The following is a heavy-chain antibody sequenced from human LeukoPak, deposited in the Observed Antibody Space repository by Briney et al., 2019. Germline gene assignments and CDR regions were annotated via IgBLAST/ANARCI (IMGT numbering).Heavy chain of an antibody. CDR2: IYYSGST. V-gene: IGHV4-39*01. Sequence: PSETLSLTCTVSGGSISSSSYYWGWIRQPPGKGLEWIGSIYYSGSTYYNPSLKSRVTISVDTSKNQFSLKLSSVTAADTAVYYCARRMYYDFWSGQINFDYWGQGTLVTVSS. J-gene: IGHJ4*02. CDR1: GGSISSSSYY. CDR3: ARRMYYDFWSGQINFDY. D-gene: IGHD3-3*01.